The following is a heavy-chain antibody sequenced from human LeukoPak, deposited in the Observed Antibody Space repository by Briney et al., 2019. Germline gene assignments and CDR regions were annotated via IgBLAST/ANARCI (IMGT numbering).Heavy chain of an antibody. CDR1: GFTFSNAW. D-gene: IGHD6-13*01. CDR3: TTPPDGSSSWYSAEYFQH. Sequence: GGSLRLSCAASGFTFSNAWMSWVRQAPGKGLEWVGRIKSKTDGGTTDYAAPVKGRFTISRDDSKNTLYLQMNSLKTEDTAVYYCTTPPDGSSSWYSAEYFQHWGQGTLVTVSS. V-gene: IGHV3-15*01. CDR2: IKSKTDGGTT. J-gene: IGHJ1*01.